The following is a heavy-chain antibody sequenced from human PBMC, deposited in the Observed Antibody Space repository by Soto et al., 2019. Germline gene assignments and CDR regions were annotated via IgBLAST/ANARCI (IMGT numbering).Heavy chain of an antibody. V-gene: IGHV1-69*13. CDR1: GGTFSSYA. D-gene: IGHD2-15*01. Sequence: GASVKVSCKASGGTFSSYAISWVRQAPGQGLEWMGGIIPIFGTANYAQKFQGRVTITADESTSTAYMELSSLRSEDTAVYYCARYCSGGSCQRGPYYYGMDVWGQGTTVTVSS. J-gene: IGHJ6*02. CDR2: IIPIFGTA. CDR3: ARYCSGGSCQRGPYYYGMDV.